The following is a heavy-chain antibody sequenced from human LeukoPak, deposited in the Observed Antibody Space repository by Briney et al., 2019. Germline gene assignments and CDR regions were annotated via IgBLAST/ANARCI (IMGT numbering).Heavy chain of an antibody. J-gene: IGHJ4*02. CDR1: GASISSYYW. Sequence: TLSLTCAVSGASISSYYWSWIRQPPGKALEWLALIYWDDDKRYSPSLKSRLTITKDTSKNQVVLTMTNMDPVDTATYYCAHIAGSGSYYPYYFDYWGQGTLVTVSS. V-gene: IGHV2-5*08. CDR3: AHIAGSGSYYPYYFDY. CDR2: IYWDDDK. D-gene: IGHD3-10*01.